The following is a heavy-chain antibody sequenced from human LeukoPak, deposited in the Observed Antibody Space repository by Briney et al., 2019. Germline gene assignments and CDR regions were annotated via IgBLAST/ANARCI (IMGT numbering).Heavy chain of an antibody. CDR3: ARDQYTD. CDR1: GFSVSNYY. CDR2: IKQDGSEK. Sequence: GGSLRLSCAVSGFSVSNYYMNWVRQAPGKGLEWVANIKQDGSEKYYVDSVKGRFTISRDNAKNSVYLQMNSLRAEDTAVYFCARDQYTDWGQGTLVTVSS. D-gene: IGHD5-18*01. J-gene: IGHJ4*02. V-gene: IGHV3-7*01.